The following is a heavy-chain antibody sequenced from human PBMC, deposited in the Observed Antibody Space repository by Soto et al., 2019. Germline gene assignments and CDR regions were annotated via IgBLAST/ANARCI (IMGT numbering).Heavy chain of an antibody. CDR2: ISYDGSNK. CDR1: GFTFSSYA. J-gene: IGHJ4*02. D-gene: IGHD4-17*01. V-gene: IGHV3-30-3*01. Sequence: QVQLVESGGGVVQPGRSLRLSCAASGFTFSSYAMHWVRQAPGKGLEWVAVISYDGSNKYYADSVKGRFTISRDNSKNTLYLQMNSLRAEDTAVYYCARDSKGAHDYGDYVFDYWGQGTLVTVSS. CDR3: ARDSKGAHDYGDYVFDY.